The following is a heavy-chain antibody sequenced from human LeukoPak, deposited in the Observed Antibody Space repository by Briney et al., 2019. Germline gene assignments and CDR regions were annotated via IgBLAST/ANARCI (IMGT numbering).Heavy chain of an antibody. D-gene: IGHD6-13*01. J-gene: IGHJ6*03. CDR2: IIPIFGTA. V-gene: IGHV1-69*05. CDR1: GGTFSSYA. Sequence: ASVKVSCKASGGTFSSYAISWLRQAPGQGLEWMGGIIPIFGTANYAQKFQGRVTITTDESTSTAYMELSSLRSEDTAVYYCARQQLDEYPGYYYYYYMDVWGKGTTVTVSS. CDR3: ARQQLDEYPGYYYYYYMDV.